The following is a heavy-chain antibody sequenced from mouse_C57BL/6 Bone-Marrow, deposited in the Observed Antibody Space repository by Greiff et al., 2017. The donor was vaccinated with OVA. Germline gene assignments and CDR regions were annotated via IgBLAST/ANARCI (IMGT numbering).Heavy chain of an antibody. CDR2: IYPRSGNT. CDR3: AIITTVVDGY. J-gene: IGHJ2*01. V-gene: IGHV1-81*01. Sequence: VKLMESGAELARPGASVKLSCKASGYTFTSYGISWVKQRTGQGLEWIGEIYPRSGNTYYNEKFKGKATLTADKSSSTAYMELRSLTSEDSAVYFCAIITTVVDGYWGQGTTLTVSS. D-gene: IGHD1-1*01. CDR1: GYTFTSYG.